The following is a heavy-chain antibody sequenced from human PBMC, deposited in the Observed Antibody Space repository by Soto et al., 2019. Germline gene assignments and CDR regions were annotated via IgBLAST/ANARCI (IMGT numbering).Heavy chain of an antibody. V-gene: IGHV2-70*04. D-gene: IGHD1-26*01. Sequence: SGPTLVNPTQTLTLTCTFSGFSFRTSGVGVGWIRQPPGKALEWLGRVDRNDDSLYDTSLTTRLTISKENSKNRVVLTLTTVAPVDTATPCCARMKLLGPYYFDFWGQGALVTVSS. CDR1: GFSFRTSGVG. CDR3: ARMKLLGPYYFDF. J-gene: IGHJ4*02. CDR2: VDRNDDS.